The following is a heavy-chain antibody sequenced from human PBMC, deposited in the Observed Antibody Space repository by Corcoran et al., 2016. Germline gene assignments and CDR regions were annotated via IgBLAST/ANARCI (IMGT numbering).Heavy chain of an antibody. CDR3: TRGAASITMVRGANDAFDI. CDR1: GFTFGDYA. Sequence: EVQLVESGGGLVKPGRSLRLSCTASGFTFGDYAMSWFRQAPGKGLEWVGFIRSKAYGGTTEYAASVKGRFTISRDDSKSIAYLQMNSLKTDDTAVYYCTRGAASITMVRGANDAFDIWGQGTMVTVSS. J-gene: IGHJ3*02. V-gene: IGHV3-49*05. D-gene: IGHD3-10*01. CDR2: IRSKAYGGTT.